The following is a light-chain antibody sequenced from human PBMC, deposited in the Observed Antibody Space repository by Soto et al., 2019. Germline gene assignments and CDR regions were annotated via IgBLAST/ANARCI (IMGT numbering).Light chain of an antibody. CDR3: HQYDSSPLT. V-gene: IGKV3-20*01. CDR2: GAS. Sequence: EIVLTQSPGTLSLSPGERATLSCRASQSVSSSYLAWYQQKPGQAPRLLIYGASSRATGIPDRFSGSGSGTDFTLTISRLEPEDFAVYDCHQYDSSPLTFGQGTKVEIK. J-gene: IGKJ1*01. CDR1: QSVSSSY.